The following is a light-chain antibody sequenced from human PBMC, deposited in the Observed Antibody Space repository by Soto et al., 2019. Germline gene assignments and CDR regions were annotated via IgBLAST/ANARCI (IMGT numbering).Light chain of an antibody. J-gene: IGKJ4*01. CDR2: DAS. CDR1: HDISNY. Sequence: DIQMTHSPSSLSASVGARVTITCQASHDISNYLNWYQQKPGKAPKLLIYDASNLETVVPSRFSGSGSWTDFTLTIRSLQPEDIATYYCQQYDNLPLTFGGGTKVEIK. V-gene: IGKV1-33*01. CDR3: QQYDNLPLT.